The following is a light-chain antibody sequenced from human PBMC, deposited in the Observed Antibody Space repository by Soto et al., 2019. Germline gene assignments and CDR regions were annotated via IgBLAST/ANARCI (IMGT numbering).Light chain of an antibody. CDR2: GAS. Sequence: DTVFTQSPGTLSLSPGERATLSCRASQTLRGRYLAWYQQKLGQAPRLLIYGASTRETGIPERFSGSGAGTECTRTISRLEPEDVEVDYCQQYDTSTRTFGQGTKVDI. V-gene: IGKV3-20*01. CDR1: QTLRGRY. J-gene: IGKJ1*01. CDR3: QQYDTSTRT.